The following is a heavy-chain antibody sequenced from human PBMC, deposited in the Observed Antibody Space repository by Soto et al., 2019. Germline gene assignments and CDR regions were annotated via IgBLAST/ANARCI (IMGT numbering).Heavy chain of an antibody. CDR1: GFTFCNYA. CDR3: AKMGSERYSGQHSDY. V-gene: IGHV3-23*01. J-gene: IGHJ4*02. D-gene: IGHD5-12*01. CDR2: ISSSSGST. Sequence: EVQLLESGGGLVQPGGSLRLSCAASGFTFCNYAMNWVRQAPGKGLEWVSTISSSSGSTYYADSVKGRFTISRDNSKKFLCLQMNSLRGDDTAVYYCAKMGSERYSGQHSDYWGQGTLVTISS.